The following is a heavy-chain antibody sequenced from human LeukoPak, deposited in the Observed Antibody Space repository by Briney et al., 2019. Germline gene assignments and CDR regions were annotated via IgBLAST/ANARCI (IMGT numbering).Heavy chain of an antibody. V-gene: IGHV3-33*01. J-gene: IGHJ4*02. Sequence: PGGSLRLSCAASGFTFSSYGMHWVRQAPGKGLEWVAVIWYDGSNKYYADSVKGRFTISRDNSKNTLYLQMNSLRDEDTAIYYCAAAGDYWGQGTLVTVSS. D-gene: IGHD3-10*01. CDR2: IWYDGSNK. CDR3: AAAGDY. CDR1: GFTFSSYG.